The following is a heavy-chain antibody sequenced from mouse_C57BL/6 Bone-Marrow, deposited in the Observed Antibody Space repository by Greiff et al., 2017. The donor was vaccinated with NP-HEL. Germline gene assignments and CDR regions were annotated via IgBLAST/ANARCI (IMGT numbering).Heavy chain of an antibody. CDR1: GYTFTSYW. V-gene: IGHV1-55*01. D-gene: IGHD1-1*01. CDR2: IYPGSGST. J-gene: IGHJ1*03. Sequence: VQLQQPGAELVKPGASVKMSCKASGYTFTSYWITWVKQRPGQGLEWIGDIYPGSGSTNYNEKFKSKATLTVDTSSSTAYMQLSSLTSEDSAVYYCARRSGSSPYWYFDVWGTGTTVTVSS. CDR3: ARRSGSSPYWYFDV.